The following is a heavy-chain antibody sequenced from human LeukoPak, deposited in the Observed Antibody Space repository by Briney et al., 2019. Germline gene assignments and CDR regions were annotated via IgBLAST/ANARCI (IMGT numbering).Heavy chain of an antibody. Sequence: PGGSLRLSCAASGFTFSSYGMHWVRQAPGKGLEWVAVIWYDGSNKYYADSVKGRFTISRDNSKNTLYLQMNSLRAEDTAVYYCAREGDYGDPYDYWGQGTLVTVSS. V-gene: IGHV3-33*01. J-gene: IGHJ4*02. CDR3: AREGDYGDPYDY. D-gene: IGHD4-17*01. CDR2: IWYDGSNK. CDR1: GFTFSSYG.